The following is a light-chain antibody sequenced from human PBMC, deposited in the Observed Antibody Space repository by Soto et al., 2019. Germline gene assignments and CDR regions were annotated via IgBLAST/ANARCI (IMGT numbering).Light chain of an antibody. CDR2: GTS. CDR3: QRYGSSPLLT. CDR1: QSVSSSS. J-gene: IGKJ5*01. Sequence: ETVLTQSPGTLSLSPGERATLSCRASQSVSSSSLAWYQQRPGQAPRLLIYGTSSRATGIPDRFSGSGSGTDFTLTISRLEPEDFAVYFCQRYGSSPLLTFGQGTRLEIK. V-gene: IGKV3-20*01.